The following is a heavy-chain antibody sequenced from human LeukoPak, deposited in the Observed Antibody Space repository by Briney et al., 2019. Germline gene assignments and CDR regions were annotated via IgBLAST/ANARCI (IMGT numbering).Heavy chain of an antibody. CDR1: GYTFTSFY. CDR3: ARHYRGRWQQLFGY. V-gene: IGHV1-2*02. Sequence: ASVKVSCKTSGYTFTSFYPHWVRQAPGQGLEWMGWINANTGDTNYAQQFQGRVTMTRDTSVTTVYMELSSLRSDDTALYYCARHYRGRWQQLFGYWGQGTLVTVSS. D-gene: IGHD5-24*01. CDR2: INANTGDT. J-gene: IGHJ4*02.